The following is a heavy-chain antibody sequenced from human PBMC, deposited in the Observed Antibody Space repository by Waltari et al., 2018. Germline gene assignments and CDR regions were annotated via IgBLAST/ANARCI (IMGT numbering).Heavy chain of an antibody. CDR2: IYTSGST. V-gene: IGHV4-4*07. CDR3: ARASYYDSSGYYDYYYYYMDV. CDR1: GGSISSYY. D-gene: IGHD3-22*01. Sequence: QVQLQESGPGLVKPSETLSLTCTVSGGSISSYYWSWIRQPAGKGLEWIGRIYTSGSTNYNPSPKSRVTMSVDTSKNQFSLKLSSVTAADTAVYYCARASYYDSSGYYDYYYYYMDVWGKGTTVTVSS. J-gene: IGHJ6*03.